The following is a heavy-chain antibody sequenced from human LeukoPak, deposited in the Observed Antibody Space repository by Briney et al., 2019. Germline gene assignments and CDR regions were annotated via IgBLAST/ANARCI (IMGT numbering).Heavy chain of an antibody. J-gene: IGHJ6*03. V-gene: IGHV3-23*01. D-gene: IGHD6-6*01. Sequence: GGSLRLSCGASGFTFRTYAMSWVRQAPGKGLEWASTISVGGTSTLYADSVKGRFTISRDNSKNMVYLQMNSLRADDTAVYYCAKDGTSSFYYYYYMDVWGKGTTVTVSS. CDR3: AKDGTSSFYYYYYMDV. CDR2: ISVGGTST. CDR1: GFTFRTYA.